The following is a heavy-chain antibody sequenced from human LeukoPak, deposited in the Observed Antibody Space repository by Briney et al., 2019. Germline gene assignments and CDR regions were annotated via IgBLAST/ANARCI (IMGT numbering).Heavy chain of an antibody. CDR2: INPNSGGT. CDR1: GYTFTGYY. D-gene: IGHD5-12*01. J-gene: IGHJ4*02. Sequence: ASVKVSCKASGYTFTGYYMHWVRQAPGQGPEWLGWINPNSGGTKSAQKFLGRVTMSRDRSINTAYMELSGLTSDDTALYYCARAYTGFESFDYWGQGTLVTVSS. CDR3: ARAYTGFESFDY. V-gene: IGHV1-2*02.